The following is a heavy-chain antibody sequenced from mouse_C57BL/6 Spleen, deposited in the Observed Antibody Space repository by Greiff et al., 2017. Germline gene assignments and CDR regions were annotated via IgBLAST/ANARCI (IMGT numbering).Heavy chain of an antibody. J-gene: IGHJ4*01. V-gene: IGHV5-9-1*02. CDR2: ISSGGDYI. CDR3: TREGPPHAMDY. Sequence: EVNVVESGEGLVKPGGSLKLSCAASGFTFSSYAMSWVRQTPEKRLEWVAYISSGGDYIYYADTVKGRFTISRDNARNTLYLQMSSLKSEDTAMYYCTREGPPHAMDYWGQGTSVTVSS. CDR1: GFTFSSYA.